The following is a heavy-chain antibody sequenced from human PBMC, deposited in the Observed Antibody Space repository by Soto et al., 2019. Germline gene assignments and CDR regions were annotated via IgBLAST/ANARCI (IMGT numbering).Heavy chain of an antibody. CDR1: GFFLSNNW. J-gene: IGHJ6*02. Sequence: QVQLVESGGGWVKPGESLRLSCIGSGFFLSNNWMTWLRQAPGKGLEWVSYISASGDYTIYADSLKGRFTISRDNARNSLRLPINSLTAEDTAVYYCARSSGWRQVGVYNYGLDVWGQGTTVIVSS. D-gene: IGHD2-8*01. CDR2: ISASGDYT. CDR3: ARSSGWRQVGVYNYGLDV. V-gene: IGHV3-11*06.